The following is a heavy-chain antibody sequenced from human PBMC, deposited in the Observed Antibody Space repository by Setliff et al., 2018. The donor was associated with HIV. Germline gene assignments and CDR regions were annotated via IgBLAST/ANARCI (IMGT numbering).Heavy chain of an antibody. Sequence: GASVKVSCKASGYSFIGHYIHWVRQAPGQGLEWMGWINPNSCDTKYAQKFQDRISLTRDKSLSTAYMELSSLTSDETAIYYCAKDMLEFCERSLAKGDEFDPWGQGSLVTVSS. CDR2: INPNSCDT. D-gene: IGHD3-3*01. CDR3: AKDMLEFCERSLAKGDEFDP. V-gene: IGHV1-2*02. CDR1: GYSFIGHY. J-gene: IGHJ5*02.